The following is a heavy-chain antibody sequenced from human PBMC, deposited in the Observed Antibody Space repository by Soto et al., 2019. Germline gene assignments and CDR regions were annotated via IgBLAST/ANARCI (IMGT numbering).Heavy chain of an antibody. J-gene: IGHJ6*02. CDR1: GYSFTDYH. V-gene: IGHV1-2*04. D-gene: IGHD2-8*01. CDR3: ARGDSTDCSNVVCSFFYNLYVDV. CDR2: INPKSGGT. Sequence: ASVKVSCKASGYSFTDYHIHWVRQAPGQGLEWLGRINPKSGGTSTAQKFQGWVTMTTDTSISTASMELTRLTSDDTAIYYCARGDSTDCSNVVCSFFYNLYVDVWGQGTTVTVSS.